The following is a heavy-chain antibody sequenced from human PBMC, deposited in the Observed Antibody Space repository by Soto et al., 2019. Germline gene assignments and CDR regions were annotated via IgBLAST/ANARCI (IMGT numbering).Heavy chain of an antibody. J-gene: IGHJ3*02. Sequence: GGSVRLSCAASGFTFSSYWMHWVRQAPGKGLVWVSRINSDGSSTSYADSVKGRFTISRDNAKNTLYLQMNSLRAEDTAVYYCARDQKDGYNNDAFDIWGQGTMVTVSS. CDR1: GFTFSSYW. D-gene: IGHD5-12*01. CDR3: ARDQKDGYNNDAFDI. V-gene: IGHV3-74*01. CDR2: INSDGSST.